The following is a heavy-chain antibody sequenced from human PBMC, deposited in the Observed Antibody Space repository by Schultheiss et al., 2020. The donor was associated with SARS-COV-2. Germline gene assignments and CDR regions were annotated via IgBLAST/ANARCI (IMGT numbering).Heavy chain of an antibody. CDR1: GFTFSSYS. CDR2: ISSSSSYI. J-gene: IGHJ4*02. CDR3: ARGSSNWGSTVGDY. Sequence: GGSLRLSCAASGFTFSSYSMNWVRQAPGKGLEWVSSISSSSSYIYYADSVKGRFTISRDNAKNLLYLQMNSLRAEDTAVYYCARGSSNWGSTVGDYWGQGTLVTVSS. V-gene: IGHV3-21*01. D-gene: IGHD7-27*01.